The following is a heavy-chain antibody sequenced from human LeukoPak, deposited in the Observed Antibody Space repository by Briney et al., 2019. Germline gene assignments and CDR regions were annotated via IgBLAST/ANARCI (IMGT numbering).Heavy chain of an antibody. J-gene: IGHJ4*02. CDR2: LSASGDGT. CDR3: AKVGEGIAATGCFDY. CDR1: GFTFSSYA. V-gene: IGHV3-23*01. D-gene: IGHD6-13*01. Sequence: GGSLRLSCAAAGFTFSSYAMNWVRQAPGKGLEWVSALSASGDGTYYTDSVKGRFTISRDNSKNTLYLQMSSLRAEDTAMYYCAKVGEGIAATGCFDYWGQGTLVTVSS.